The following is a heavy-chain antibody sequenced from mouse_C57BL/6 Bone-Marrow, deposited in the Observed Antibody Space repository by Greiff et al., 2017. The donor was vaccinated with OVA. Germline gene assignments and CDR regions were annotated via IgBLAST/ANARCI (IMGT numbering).Heavy chain of an antibody. V-gene: IGHV3-8*01. Sequence: EVKLVESGPGLAKPSQPLSLTCSVTGYSITSDYWNWIRKFPGNKLEYMGYISYSGSTYYNPSLKSRISITRDTSKNQYYLQLNSVTTEDTATYYCARYPLRPYWYFDVWGTGTTVTVSS. J-gene: IGHJ1*03. CDR1: GYSITSDY. CDR2: ISYSGST. D-gene: IGHD1-1*01. CDR3: ARYPLRPYWYFDV.